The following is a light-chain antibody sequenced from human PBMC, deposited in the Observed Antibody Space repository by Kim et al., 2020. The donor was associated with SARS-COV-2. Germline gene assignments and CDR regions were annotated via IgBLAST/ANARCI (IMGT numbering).Light chain of an antibody. Sequence: SVTPGQTASITCSGDKLGDKYACWYQQKPGQSPALVIYQDNKRPSGIPERFSGSNSGNTATLTISGTQAMDEADYYCQVWDISTIVFGTGTKVTVL. CDR3: QVWDISTIV. V-gene: IGLV3-1*01. J-gene: IGLJ1*01. CDR1: KLGDKY. CDR2: QDN.